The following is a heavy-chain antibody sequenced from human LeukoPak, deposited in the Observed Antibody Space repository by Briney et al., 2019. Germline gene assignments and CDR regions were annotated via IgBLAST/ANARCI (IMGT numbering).Heavy chain of an antibody. Sequence: GGSLRLSCAASGFTFSSYAMHWVRQAPGKGLEWVAVISYDGSNKYYADSVKGRFTISRDNSKNTLYLQMNSLRAEDTAVYYCARDLSSSWVYFDYWGQGTLVTVSS. CDR3: ARDLSSSWVYFDY. CDR1: GFTFSSYA. V-gene: IGHV3-30-3*01. D-gene: IGHD6-13*01. CDR2: ISYDGSNK. J-gene: IGHJ4*02.